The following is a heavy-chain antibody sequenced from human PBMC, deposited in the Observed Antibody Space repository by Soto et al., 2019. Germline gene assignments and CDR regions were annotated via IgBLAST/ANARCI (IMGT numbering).Heavy chain of an antibody. Sequence: GTLRLSCAVSGFDFSGYYILWWRLPPAEGREWVSAIRRTSGSSFYADSVKGRFSISKDTSNKILYLQMNSLRAAETALYYCAKDSGLPGFGVVIPAFNIWAQGTRVTVSS. J-gene: IGHJ3*02. V-gene: IGHV3-23*01. CDR1: GFDFSGYY. CDR2: IRRTSGSS. D-gene: IGHD3-16*01. CDR3: AKDSGLPGFGVVIPAFNI.